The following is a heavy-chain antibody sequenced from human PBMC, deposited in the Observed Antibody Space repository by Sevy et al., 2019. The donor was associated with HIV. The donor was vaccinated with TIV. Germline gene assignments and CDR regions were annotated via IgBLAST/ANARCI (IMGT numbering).Heavy chain of an antibody. J-gene: IGHJ4*02. D-gene: IGHD2-21*01. V-gene: IGHV3-49*03. CDR3: VKEGGGEGGDH. CDR2: ITRNSYEAYGGTT. Sequence: GGSLRLSCTASGFTFDDYAMSWFRQAPGKGLEWVAFITRNSYEAYGGTTEYAASVKGRFIISRDDSKSIAYLQMNSRRVEDTAVFYCVKEGGGEGGDHWGQGTLVTVSS. CDR1: GFTFDDYA.